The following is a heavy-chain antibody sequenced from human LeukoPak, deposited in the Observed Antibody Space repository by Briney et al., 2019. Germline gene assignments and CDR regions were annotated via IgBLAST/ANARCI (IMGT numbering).Heavy chain of an antibody. V-gene: IGHV1-2*02. Sequence: ASVKVSCKASGYTFTAYYMHWVRQAPGQGLEWMGWIDLNSGGTNYAQKFQGRVTMTRDTSISTAYMELSRLRSDDTAVYYCARGRRTRGYYDIQDYWGQGTLVTVSS. CDR2: IDLNSGGT. CDR3: ARGRRTRGYYDIQDY. D-gene: IGHD3-22*01. J-gene: IGHJ4*02. CDR1: GYTFTAYY.